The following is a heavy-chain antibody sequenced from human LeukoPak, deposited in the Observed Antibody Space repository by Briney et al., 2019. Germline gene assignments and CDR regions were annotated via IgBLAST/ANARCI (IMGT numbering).Heavy chain of an antibody. CDR2: ISSSSSTI. CDR1: GFSFSTYS. CDR3: ARAFGTWGVDVPYYFDY. Sequence: GGSLRLSCAASGFSFSTYSMNWVRQAPGKGLEWVSYISSSSSTIYYADSVKGRFTISRDNAKNSLYLQMNSLRVEDTAVYYCARAFGTWGVDVPYYFDYWGQGTLVTVSS. V-gene: IGHV3-48*01. J-gene: IGHJ4*02. D-gene: IGHD3-10*01.